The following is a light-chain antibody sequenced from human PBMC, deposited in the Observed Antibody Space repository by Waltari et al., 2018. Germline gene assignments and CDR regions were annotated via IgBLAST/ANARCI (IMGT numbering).Light chain of an antibody. V-gene: IGKV3-15*01. CDR2: DAS. J-gene: IGKJ2*01. CDR3: QQFNTGYS. CDR1: RAIANN. Sequence: EIVMTQSPATLSVSPGEAATLSRRASRAIANNLAWYQQKPGQALRLLIYDASTRATGIPARFSGSWSGTEFTLTITSLQSEDSAVYFCQQFNTGYSFGQGTKLEIK.